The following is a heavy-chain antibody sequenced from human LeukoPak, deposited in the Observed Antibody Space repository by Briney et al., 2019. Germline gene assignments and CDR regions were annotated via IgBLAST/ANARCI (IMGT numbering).Heavy chain of an antibody. D-gene: IGHD2-2*01. CDR2: ISYDEGNK. J-gene: IGHJ4*02. CDR1: GFTLRSHG. Sequence: GGSLRLSCAASGFTLRSHGMHWVRQAPGKGLEWVAVISYDEGNKHYADSVKGRFTISRDTSRNTLYLQMDSLRAEDTALYYCAKDSSTGWYYFDYWGQGTVVTVSS. CDR3: AKDSSTGWYYFDY. V-gene: IGHV3-30*18.